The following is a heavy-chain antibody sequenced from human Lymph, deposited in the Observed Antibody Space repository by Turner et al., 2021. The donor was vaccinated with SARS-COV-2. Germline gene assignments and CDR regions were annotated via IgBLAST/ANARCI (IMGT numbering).Heavy chain of an antibody. CDR2: ISGSGGST. CDR3: ANLYSSSAAGDP. Sequence: EVQLLESGGGLVQPGGSLSPSCAASGFTFSSYAMSWVRQSPGKGLEWVSAISGSGGSTYYADAVKGRFTISRDNSKNTLYLQMNSLRAEDTAVYYCANLYSSSAAGDPWGQGTLVTVSS. J-gene: IGHJ5*02. CDR1: GFTFSSYA. D-gene: IGHD6-6*01. V-gene: IGHV3-23*01.